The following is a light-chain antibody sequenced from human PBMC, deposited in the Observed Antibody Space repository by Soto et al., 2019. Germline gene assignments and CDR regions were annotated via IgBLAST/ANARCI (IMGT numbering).Light chain of an antibody. CDR3: QQHINWPLT. V-gene: IGKV3-11*01. J-gene: IGKJ4*01. CDR2: EVS. CDR1: QTVSSS. Sequence: EIVLTETPATLSLSPGERATLSCRASQTVSSSLAWYQQKPGRAPRLLIYEVSNRATGIPARFSGSGSGADFTLTISSLEPGDFALYYCQQHINWPLTFGGGTKVDIK.